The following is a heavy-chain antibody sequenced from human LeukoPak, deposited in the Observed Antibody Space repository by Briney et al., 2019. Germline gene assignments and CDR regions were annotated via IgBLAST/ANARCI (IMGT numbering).Heavy chain of an antibody. D-gene: IGHD3-22*01. CDR3: ARDPDYDSSGYYGDDAFDI. V-gene: IGHV3-21*01. J-gene: IGHJ3*02. CDR2: ISSSSSYI. CDR1: GFTFSSYS. Sequence: PGGSLRLSCAASGFTFSSYSMNWVRQAPGKGLERVTSISSSSSYIYYADSVKGRFTISRDNAKNSLYLQMNSLRAEDTAVYYCARDPDYDSSGYYGDDAFDIWGQGTMVTVSS.